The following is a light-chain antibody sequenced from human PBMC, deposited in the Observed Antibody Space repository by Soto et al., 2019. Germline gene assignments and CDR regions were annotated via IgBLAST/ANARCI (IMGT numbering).Light chain of an antibody. CDR3: AAWDDSLSGYV. V-gene: IGLV1-44*01. Sequence: QAVVTQPPSASGTPGQRVTISCSGSSPNIGGNTINWYQQFPGTAPKLLIYSNNQRPSGVPDRFSGAKSGTSASLAISGLQSEDEADYYCAAWDDSLSGYVFGTGTQLTVL. CDR1: SPNIGGNT. CDR2: SNN. J-gene: IGLJ1*01.